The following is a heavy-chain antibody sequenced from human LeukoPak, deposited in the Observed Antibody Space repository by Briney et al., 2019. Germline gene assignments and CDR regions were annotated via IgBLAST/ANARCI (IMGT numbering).Heavy chain of an antibody. CDR3: ARAVSSSFLTDY. D-gene: IGHD6-6*01. J-gene: IGHJ4*02. V-gene: IGHV3-21*01. Sequence: GGSLRLSCAASGFTFSSYSMNWVRQAPGKGLEWVSSISSSSSYIYYADSVKGRFTISRDNAKNSLYLQMNSLRAEDTAVYYCARAVSSSFLTDYWGQGTLVTVSS. CDR2: ISSSSSYI. CDR1: GFTFSSYS.